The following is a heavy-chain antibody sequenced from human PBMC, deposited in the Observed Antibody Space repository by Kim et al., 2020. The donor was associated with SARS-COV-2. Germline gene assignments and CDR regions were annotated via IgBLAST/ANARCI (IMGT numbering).Heavy chain of an antibody. CDR3: TKSDWFDP. J-gene: IGHJ5*02. V-gene: IGHV3-74*01. Sequence: DWGRPSYADSVKGRFPNSRDIAKNTLYLQMNNLRVEDTAVYYCTKSDWFDPWGQGTLVTVSS. CDR2: DWGRP.